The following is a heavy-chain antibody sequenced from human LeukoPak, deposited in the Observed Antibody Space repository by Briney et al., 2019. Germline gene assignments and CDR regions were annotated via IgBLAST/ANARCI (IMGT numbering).Heavy chain of an antibody. CDR2: INPNSGGT. J-gene: IGHJ4*02. CDR3: ARAHIGVVSFPPDY. D-gene: IGHD3-3*01. Sequence: ASVKVSCKASGYTFTGYYMHWVRQAPGQGLEWMGWINPNSGGTNYAQKFQGRVTMTRDTSMSTAYMELSSLRSGDTAVYYCARAHIGVVSFPPDYWGQGTLVTVSS. CDR1: GYTFTGYY. V-gene: IGHV1-2*02.